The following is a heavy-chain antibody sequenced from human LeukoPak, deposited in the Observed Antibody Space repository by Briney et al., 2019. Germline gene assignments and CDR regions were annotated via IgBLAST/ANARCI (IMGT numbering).Heavy chain of an antibody. CDR1: GYSFTNYW. Sequence: HGESLRISCKGSGYSFTNYWISWVRQMPGKGLEWMGTIDPSDSYTNYSPSFQGHVTISADKSISIAYLQWSSLKASDTAMYYCARGDFLFDFWGQGTLVTVSS. V-gene: IGHV5-10-1*01. CDR3: ARGDFLFDF. D-gene: IGHD1-26*01. J-gene: IGHJ4*02. CDR2: IDPSDSYT.